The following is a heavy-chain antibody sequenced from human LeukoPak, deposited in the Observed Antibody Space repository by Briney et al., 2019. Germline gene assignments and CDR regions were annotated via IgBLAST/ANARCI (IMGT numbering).Heavy chain of an antibody. V-gene: IGHV3-23*01. CDR2: VSGSGGSS. J-gene: IGHJ4*02. D-gene: IGHD6-13*01. CDR1: GFTFNSYA. CDR3: GACSSWLLGGGYYFDY. Sequence: AASLRLSCAASGFTFNSYAMSWVRQAPGKGLEWFSAVSGSGGSSHYADSVRGRFTISRDNSKNTLYLQMHSFRAKEKAVYYCGACSSWLLGGGYYFDYWGQGTLVTVSS.